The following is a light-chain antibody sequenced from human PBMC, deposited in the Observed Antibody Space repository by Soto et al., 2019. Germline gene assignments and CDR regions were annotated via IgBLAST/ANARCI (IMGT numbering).Light chain of an antibody. J-gene: IGLJ3*02. CDR1: SRDVGGYNY. CDR3: WTYARSSIV. Sequence: QSALTQPRSVSGSPGQSVTISCTGTSRDVGGYNYVSWYQQHPGKAPKVIIYDVSKRPSGVPDRFSGSKSGNTASLTISGLQAEDEADYYCWTYARSSIVLGGGTQLTVL. CDR2: DVS. V-gene: IGLV2-11*01.